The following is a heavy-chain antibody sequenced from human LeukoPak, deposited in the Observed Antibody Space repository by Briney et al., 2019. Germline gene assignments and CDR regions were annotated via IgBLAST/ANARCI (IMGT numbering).Heavy chain of an antibody. J-gene: IGHJ1*01. CDR2: IYYSGST. CDR3: AREPRGYYYDSSGWFQH. V-gene: IGHV4-39*07. CDR1: GGSISSSSYY. Sequence: SETLSLTCTVSGGSISSSSYYWGWIRQPPGKGLEWIGSIYYSGSTYYNPSLKSRVTISVDTSKNQFSLKLSSVTAADTAVYYCAREPRGYYYDSSGWFQHWGQGTLVTVSS. D-gene: IGHD3-22*01.